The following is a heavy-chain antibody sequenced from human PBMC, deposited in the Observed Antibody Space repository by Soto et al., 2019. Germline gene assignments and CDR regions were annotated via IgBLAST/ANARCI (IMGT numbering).Heavy chain of an antibody. Sequence: QVQLVESGGGVVQPGRSLRLSCAASGFTFSSYGMHWVRQAPGKGLEWVAVIWYDGSNKYYADSVKGRFTISSDNSKNTLYLQQNSLRAEDTAVYYCARDYDSSGYPRYYFDYWGQGTLVTVSS. CDR2: IWYDGSNK. CDR1: GFTFSSYG. J-gene: IGHJ4*02. V-gene: IGHV3-33*01. D-gene: IGHD3-22*01. CDR3: ARDYDSSGYPRYYFDY.